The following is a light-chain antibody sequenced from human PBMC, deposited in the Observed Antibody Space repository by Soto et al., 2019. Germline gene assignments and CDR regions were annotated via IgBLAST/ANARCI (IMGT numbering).Light chain of an antibody. CDR2: EAS. Sequence: DIQLTQSPSTLSASVGDRGTLPCRASQTFGRWLAWFQQKPGKAPKLLIYEASNLESGVPSRFVSRGAGPACTRPISSLQPDDVKTDCCQQYNSYLWTFGQGTKVDI. CDR1: QTFGRW. J-gene: IGKJ1*01. CDR3: QQYNSYLWT. V-gene: IGKV1-5*03.